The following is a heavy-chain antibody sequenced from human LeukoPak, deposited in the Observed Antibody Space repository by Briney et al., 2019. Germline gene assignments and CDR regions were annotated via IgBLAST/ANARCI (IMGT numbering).Heavy chain of an antibody. CDR1: GGSISSGDYY. J-gene: IGHJ4*02. V-gene: IGHV4-30-4*08. Sequence: SQTLSLTCTVSGGSISSGDYYWSWIRQPPGKGLEWIGYIYYSGSTYYNPSLKSRVTISVDTSKNQFSLKLSSVTAADTAVYYCARDGWGGSTFDYWGQGTLVTVSS. CDR3: ARDGWGGSTFDY. D-gene: IGHD5-12*01. CDR2: IYYSGST.